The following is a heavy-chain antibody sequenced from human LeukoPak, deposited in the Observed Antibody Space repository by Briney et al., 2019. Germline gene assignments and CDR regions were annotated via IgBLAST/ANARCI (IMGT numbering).Heavy chain of an antibody. V-gene: IGHV3-9*01. CDR3: AKSCSGGACPIDY. Sequence: GRSLRLSCAASGFTFDDYGMHWVRQAPGKGLEWVSHISWNSGDIHYADSVKGRFTISRDNAKNSLYLQMNTLRTEDTALYYCAKSCSGGACPIDYWGQGILVTVSS. J-gene: IGHJ4*02. CDR1: GFTFDDYG. D-gene: IGHD2-15*01. CDR2: ISWNSGDI.